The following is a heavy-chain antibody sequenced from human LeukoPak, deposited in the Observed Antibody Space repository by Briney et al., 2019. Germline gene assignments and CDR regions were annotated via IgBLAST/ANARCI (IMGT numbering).Heavy chain of an antibody. CDR3: ARDGGHNTIFGVVNNWFDP. J-gene: IGHJ5*02. D-gene: IGHD3-3*01. CDR2: ISSSGGST. Sequence: PGGSLRLSCAASGFTFSSYSMHWVRQAPGKGLEYVSAISSSGGSTYYTNSVKGRFTISRDNSKNILYLQMGSLRAEDTAVYYCARDGGHNTIFGVVNNWFDPWGQGTLVTVSS. CDR1: GFTFSSYS. V-gene: IGHV3-64*01.